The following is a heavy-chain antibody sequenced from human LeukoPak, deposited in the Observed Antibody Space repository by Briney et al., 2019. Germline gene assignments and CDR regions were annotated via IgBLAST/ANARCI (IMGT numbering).Heavy chain of an antibody. CDR3: AKDTYYYGSGSYYFDY. D-gene: IGHD3-10*01. J-gene: IGHJ4*02. CDR1: GFTFSSYA. CDR2: ISSSGGST. Sequence: GGSLRLSCAASGFTFSSYAMSWVRQAPGKGLEWVSAISSSGGSTYYADSVKGRFTISRDNSNNPLYLQMNSLRAEDTAVYYCAKDTYYYGSGSYYFDYWGQGTLVTVSS. V-gene: IGHV3-23*01.